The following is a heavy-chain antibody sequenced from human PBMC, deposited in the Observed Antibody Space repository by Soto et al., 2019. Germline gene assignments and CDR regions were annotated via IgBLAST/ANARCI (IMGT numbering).Heavy chain of an antibody. CDR2: IDTSSTKI. D-gene: IGHD3-3*01. V-gene: IGHV3-11*01. CDR3: ASHYDLWTGYLSPVDY. Sequence: QVQLVESGGDLVKPGGSLRLSCAASGYTFSDYYLSWIRQAPGKGLEWISYIDTSSTKIYYADSVRGRFTISRANGKNSLFLEMNNLPVEDTAVYFCASHYDLWTGYLSPVDYWGRGTLVTVSS. CDR1: GYTFSDYY. J-gene: IGHJ4*02.